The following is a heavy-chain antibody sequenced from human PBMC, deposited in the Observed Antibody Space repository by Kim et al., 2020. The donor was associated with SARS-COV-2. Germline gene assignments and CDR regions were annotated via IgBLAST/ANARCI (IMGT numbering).Heavy chain of an antibody. CDR3: ARGRHYDFWSGYYLDY. D-gene: IGHD3-3*01. V-gene: IGHV4-59*09. Sequence: SPKSRVTISVDTSKNPFSLKLSSVTAADTAVYYCARGRHYDFWSGYYLDYWGQGTLVTVSS. J-gene: IGHJ4*02.